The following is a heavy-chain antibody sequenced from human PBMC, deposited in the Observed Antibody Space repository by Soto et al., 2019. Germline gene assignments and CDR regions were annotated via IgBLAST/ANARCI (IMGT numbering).Heavy chain of an antibody. J-gene: IGHJ4*02. CDR2: ISWNGAAT. V-gene: IGHV3-9*01. Sequence: EVQLVESGGGLVQPGGSLRLSCAASGFTFDDYAIHWVRQAPGKGLEWVSGISWNGAATGYVDSVKGQFSISRDNTKNTLYLQMNSLRSEDTAMYYCANLPLYGSGFDCWGQGTLVTVSS. D-gene: IGHD3-10*01. CDR3: ANLPLYGSGFDC. CDR1: GFTFDDYA.